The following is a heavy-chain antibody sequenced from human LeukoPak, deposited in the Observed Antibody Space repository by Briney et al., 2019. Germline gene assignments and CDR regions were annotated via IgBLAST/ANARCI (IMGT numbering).Heavy chain of an antibody. Sequence: GGSLRLSCAASGFTFSSYSMNWVRQAPGKGLEWVSSISSSSSYIYYADSVKGRFTISRDNAKNSLYLQMNSLRAEDPAVYYCARDNVLEWLSHFDYWGQGTLVTVSS. CDR2: ISSSSSYI. CDR1: GFTFSSYS. V-gene: IGHV3-21*01. J-gene: IGHJ4*02. CDR3: ARDNVLEWLSHFDY. D-gene: IGHD3-3*01.